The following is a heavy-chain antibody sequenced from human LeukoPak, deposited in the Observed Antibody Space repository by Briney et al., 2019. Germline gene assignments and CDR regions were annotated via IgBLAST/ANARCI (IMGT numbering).Heavy chain of an antibody. Sequence: PSDTLSLTCTVSGCSIRRYYWSWLRQPPGKGLQWIGYIYYSGSTKYNPSLKSRVTISVDTSKNQFSLRLSSVTAADTAVYYCAREITGTTWAFDIWGQGTLVTVSS. D-gene: IGHD1-7*01. J-gene: IGHJ3*02. CDR2: IYYSGST. V-gene: IGHV4-59*08. CDR3: AREITGTTWAFDI. CDR1: GCSIRRYY.